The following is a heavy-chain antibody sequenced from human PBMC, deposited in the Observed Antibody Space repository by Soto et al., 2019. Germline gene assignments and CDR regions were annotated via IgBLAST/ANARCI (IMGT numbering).Heavy chain of an antibody. J-gene: IGHJ5*02. CDR3: ARTTMSGSYSYNLFDP. Sequence: ASVKVSCKASGYTFTSYAMHWVRQAPGQRLEWMGWINAGNGNTKYSQKFQGRVTITRDTSASTAYMELSSLRSEDTAVYYCARTTMSGSYSYNLFDPWGQGTPVTVSS. D-gene: IGHD1-26*01. CDR1: GYTFTSYA. CDR2: INAGNGNT. V-gene: IGHV1-3*01.